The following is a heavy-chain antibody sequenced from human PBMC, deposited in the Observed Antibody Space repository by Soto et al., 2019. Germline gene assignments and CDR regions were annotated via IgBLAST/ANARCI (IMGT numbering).Heavy chain of an antibody. CDR2: IYPGDSDT. Sequence: PXESLKISCKGCGYSFTSYWIGWVRQMPGKGLEWMGIIYPGDSDTRYSPSFQGQVTISADKSISTAYLQWSSLKASDTAMYYCARQDSVFGVVSLRHYGMDVWGQGTTVTVSS. CDR1: GYSFTSYW. CDR3: ARQDSVFGVVSLRHYGMDV. V-gene: IGHV5-51*01. J-gene: IGHJ6*02. D-gene: IGHD3-3*01.